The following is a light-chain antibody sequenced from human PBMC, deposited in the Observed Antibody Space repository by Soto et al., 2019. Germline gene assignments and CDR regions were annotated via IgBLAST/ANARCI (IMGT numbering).Light chain of an antibody. J-gene: IGKJ4*01. V-gene: IGKV1-39*01. Sequence: DIQMTQSPSSLSASVGDRVTITCRASQGVNSYLNWYQHKPGKAPELLVFAASNLQSGVPSRFSGSGSGTDFTLTISNLQREDGATYYCQQSYIAPLTFGGGTKVEIK. CDR1: QGVNSY. CDR3: QQSYIAPLT. CDR2: AAS.